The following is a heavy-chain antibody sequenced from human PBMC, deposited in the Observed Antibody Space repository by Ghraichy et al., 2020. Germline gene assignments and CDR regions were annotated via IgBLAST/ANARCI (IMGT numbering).Heavy chain of an antibody. J-gene: IGHJ4*02. CDR3: ARGAIAYDYVWGSYRPYYFDY. CDR2: ISSSSSYI. V-gene: IGHV3-21*01. Sequence: GGSLRLSCAASGFTFSSYSMNWVRQAPGKGLEWVSSISSSSSYIYYADSVKGRFTISRDNAKNSLYLQMNSLRAEDTAVYYWARGAIAYDYVWGSYRPYYFDYWGQGTLVTVSS. CDR1: GFTFSSYS. D-gene: IGHD3-16*02.